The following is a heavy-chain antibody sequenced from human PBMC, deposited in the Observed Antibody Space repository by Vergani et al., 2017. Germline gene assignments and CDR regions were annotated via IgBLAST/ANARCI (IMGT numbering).Heavy chain of an antibody. CDR1: GFSLNTRGVS. J-gene: IGHJ6*03. CDR3: VYRKTESGTTGCLYPFYYYYCTDV. CDR2: IYWTDDK. V-gene: IGHV2-5*04. D-gene: IGHD1-7*01. Sequence: QITLKESGPTLVKPTQTLPLTCTFSGFSLNTRGVSVVWIRQPPVKALDGLALIYWTDDKHYSPSLNNRVTITKDTSKNQVVLTMTNMDYVDTGTYYLVYRKTESGTTGCLYPFYYYYCTDVWGKGTTVTVSS.